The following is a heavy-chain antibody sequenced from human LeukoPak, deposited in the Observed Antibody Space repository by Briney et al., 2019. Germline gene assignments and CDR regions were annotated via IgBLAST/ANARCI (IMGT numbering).Heavy chain of an antibody. CDR1: GGSISSYY. CDR3: ARRTCYDSSGYIV. J-gene: IGHJ4*02. CDR2: IYYSGST. Sequence: SETLSLTCTVSGGSISSYYWSWIRQPPGKGREWIGYIYYSGSTNYNPSLKSRVTISVDTSKNQLSLKLSSVTAADTAVYYCARRTCYDSSGYIVWGQGTLVTVSS. V-gene: IGHV4-59*01. D-gene: IGHD3-22*01.